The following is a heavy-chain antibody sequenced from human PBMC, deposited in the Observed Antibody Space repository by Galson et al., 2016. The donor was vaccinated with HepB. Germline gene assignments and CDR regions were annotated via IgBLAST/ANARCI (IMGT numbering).Heavy chain of an antibody. CDR3: ARRSPISPGAVDV. Sequence: SETLSLTCGVNGGHFSGYFWTWIRQTPGKGLEWLGEIKHRGNTNYNPSLTSRVAMSVDTLKTQFSLKLISVTAADTAVYYCARRSPISPGAVDVWGQGTMVTV. CDR2: IKHRGNT. CDR1: GGHFSGYF. D-gene: IGHD2-2*02. V-gene: IGHV4-34*01. J-gene: IGHJ3*01.